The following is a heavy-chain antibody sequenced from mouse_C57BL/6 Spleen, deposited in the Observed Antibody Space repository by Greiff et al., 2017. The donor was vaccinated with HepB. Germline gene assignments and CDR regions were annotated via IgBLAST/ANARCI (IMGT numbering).Heavy chain of an antibody. D-gene: IGHD1-1*01. CDR2: IYPGDGDT. CDR1: GYAFSSYW. J-gene: IGHJ2*01. V-gene: IGHV1-80*01. Sequence: VKLMESGAELVKPGASVKISCKASGYAFSSYWMNWVKQRPGKGLEWIGQIYPGDGDTNYNGKFKGKATLTADKSSSTAYMQLSSLTSEDSAVYFCARGGGSSYDYFDYWGQGTTLTVSS. CDR3: ARGGGSSYDYFDY.